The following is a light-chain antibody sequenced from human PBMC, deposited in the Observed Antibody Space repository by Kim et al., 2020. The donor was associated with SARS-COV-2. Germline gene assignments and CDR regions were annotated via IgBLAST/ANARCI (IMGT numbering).Light chain of an antibody. V-gene: IGLV2-8*01. CDR1: SSDAGGYDY. Sequence: SGTISSTATSSDAGGYDYVSWYQQHPGKAPKVMIYEVTKRPSGVPDRFSGSKSGNTASLTICGLQAEDEADYYCSSHAGSNNFLVFGGGTQLTVL. CDR2: EVT. CDR3: SSHAGSNNFLV. J-gene: IGLJ3*02.